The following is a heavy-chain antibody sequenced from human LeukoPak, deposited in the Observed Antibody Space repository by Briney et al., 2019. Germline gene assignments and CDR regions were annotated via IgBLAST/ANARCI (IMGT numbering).Heavy chain of an antibody. V-gene: IGHV1-2*02. CDR1: GYTFTGYY. CDR2: INPNSGGT. J-gene: IGHJ4*02. D-gene: IGHD6-13*01. Sequence: ASVKVSCKASGYTFTGYYMHWVRQAPGQGLEWMGWINPNSGGTNYAQKFQGRVTMTRDTSISTAYMELRSLTSDDTAVYYCARDDWAPAIAAAVPNDYWGQGTLVTVSS. CDR3: ARDDWAPAIAAAVPNDY.